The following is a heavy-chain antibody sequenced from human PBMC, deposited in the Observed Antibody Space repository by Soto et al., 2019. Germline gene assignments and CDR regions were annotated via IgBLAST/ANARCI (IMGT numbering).Heavy chain of an antibody. CDR3: ARARIAAAGTNWFDP. CDR2: IFSNDEK. Sequence: QVTLKESGPVLVKPTETLTLTCTVSGFSLSNARMGVSWIRQPPGQALQGLAHIFSNDEKSYSTTLKSRLTISKDTSKSQVVLTMTNMDPVDTATYYCARARIAAAGTNWFDPWGQGTLVTVSS. V-gene: IGHV2-26*01. CDR1: GFSLSNARMG. D-gene: IGHD6-13*01. J-gene: IGHJ5*02.